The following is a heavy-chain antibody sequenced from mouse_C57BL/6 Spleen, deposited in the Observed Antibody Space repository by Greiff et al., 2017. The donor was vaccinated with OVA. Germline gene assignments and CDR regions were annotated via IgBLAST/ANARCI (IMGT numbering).Heavy chain of an antibody. D-gene: IGHD2-3*01. CDR3: ARSPDGYPYWYFDV. Sequence: VQLQQPGAELVRPGSSVKLSCKASGYTFTSYWMDWVKQRPGQGLEWIGNIYPSDSETHYNQKFKDKATLTVDKSSSTAYMQLSSLTSEDSAVYYCARSPDGYPYWYFDVWGTGTTVTVSS. CDR1: GYTFTSYW. CDR2: IYPSDSET. J-gene: IGHJ1*03. V-gene: IGHV1-61*01.